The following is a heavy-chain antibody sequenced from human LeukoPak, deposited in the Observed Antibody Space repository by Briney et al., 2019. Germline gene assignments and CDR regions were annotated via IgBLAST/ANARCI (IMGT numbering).Heavy chain of an antibody. Sequence: PGGSLRLSCAASGFTFSSYGMHWVRQAPGKGLEWVAVTSNDGSDKFYADSVKGRFTISRDNSKNTLYLQMNSLRVEDTAVYYCASSSGGFNWFDPWGQGTLVTVSS. CDR3: ASSSGGFNWFDP. J-gene: IGHJ5*02. D-gene: IGHD3-22*01. V-gene: IGHV3-30*03. CDR1: GFTFSSYG. CDR2: TSNDGSDK.